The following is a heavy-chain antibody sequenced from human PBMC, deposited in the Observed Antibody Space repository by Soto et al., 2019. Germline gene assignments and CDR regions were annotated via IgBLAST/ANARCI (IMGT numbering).Heavy chain of an antibody. V-gene: IGHV4-31*03. CDR2: INYRGNT. CDR3: AREKGGDYGDH. D-gene: IGHD4-17*01. Sequence: QVQLQESGPGLVKPSQTLSLTCTVSGGSISSGGYYWSWIRQHPGKGLEWIGYINYRGNTYYNPSLKSRVSISVDTSNNQFSLKLNSVTAADTAVYYCAREKGGDYGDHWGQGTLVTVSS. J-gene: IGHJ4*02. CDR1: GGSISSGGYY.